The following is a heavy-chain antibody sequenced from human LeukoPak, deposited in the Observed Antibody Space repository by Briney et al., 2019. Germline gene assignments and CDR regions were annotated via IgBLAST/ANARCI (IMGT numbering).Heavy chain of an antibody. Sequence: ASVKVSCKASAYTFTGYYMHWVRQAPGQGLEWMGWINPNSGGTNYAQKFQGRVTMTRDTSISTAYMELSRLRSDDTAVYYCARDNCSGGSCQPYYGDYVPYYYYYYMDVWVKGTTVTVSS. CDR3: ARDNCSGGSCQPYYGDYVPYYYYYYMDV. J-gene: IGHJ6*03. CDR1: AYTFTGYY. CDR2: INPNSGGT. D-gene: IGHD2-15*01. V-gene: IGHV1-2*02.